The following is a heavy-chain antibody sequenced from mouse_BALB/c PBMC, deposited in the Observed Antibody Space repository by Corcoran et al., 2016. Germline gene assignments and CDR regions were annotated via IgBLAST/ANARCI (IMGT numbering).Heavy chain of an antibody. D-gene: IGHD4-1*01. CDR3: ASIWGY. Sequence: EVQLQQTGPELVKPGASVKMSCKASGYTFTSYVMHWVKQKPGQGLAWIGYINPYNDGTKYNEKFKGKATLTSDKSSSTAYMELSSLTSEDSAVYFWASIWGYWGQGTTLTVSS. CDR1: GYTFTSYV. V-gene: IGHV1S136*01. CDR2: INPYNDGT. J-gene: IGHJ2*01.